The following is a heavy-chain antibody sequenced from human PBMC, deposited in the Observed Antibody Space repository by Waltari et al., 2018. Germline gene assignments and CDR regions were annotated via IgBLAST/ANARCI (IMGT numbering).Heavy chain of an antibody. D-gene: IGHD2-21*01. Sequence: QVQLVQSGAEVKKPGASVKISCKTSEYTFTSPYIHWVRQAPGQGLEWMGINNPSGGSTIYAQKFQGRVTMTRDTSTSTVYMELSSLRSEDTAVYYCALDTGALWMDVWGQGTTVTVSS. CDR3: ALDTGALWMDV. J-gene: IGHJ6*02. CDR1: EYTFTSPY. V-gene: IGHV1-46*01. CDR2: NNPSGGST.